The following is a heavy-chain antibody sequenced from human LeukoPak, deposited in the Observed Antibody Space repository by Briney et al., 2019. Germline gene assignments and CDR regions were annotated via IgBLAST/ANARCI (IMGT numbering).Heavy chain of an antibody. CDR2: ISGSGGST. V-gene: IGHV3-23*01. CDR1: GFTFSSYA. D-gene: IGHD1-26*01. CDR3: AKGEVGATILEMGY. Sequence: PGGSLRLSCAASGFTFSSYAMSWVRQAPGKGLEWVSAISGSGGSTYYADSVKGRFTISRDNSKNMLYLQMNSLRAEDTAVYYCAKGEVGATILEMGYWGQGTLVTVSS. J-gene: IGHJ4*02.